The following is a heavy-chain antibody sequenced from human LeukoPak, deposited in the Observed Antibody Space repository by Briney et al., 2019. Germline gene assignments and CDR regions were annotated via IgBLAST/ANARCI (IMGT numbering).Heavy chain of an antibody. V-gene: IGHV4-59*01. CDR2: IYYSGRT. J-gene: IGHJ4*02. D-gene: IGHD5-18*01. CDR3: ARIRGYSYGPFDY. Sequence: SETLSLTCTVSGDSISDDYWSWIRQPPGKGLEWIGYIYYSGRTTYNPSLKSRVTISIDTSKSQFSLTLTSVTAADTAVYYCARIRGYSYGPFDYWGQGTLVTVSS. CDR1: GDSISDDY.